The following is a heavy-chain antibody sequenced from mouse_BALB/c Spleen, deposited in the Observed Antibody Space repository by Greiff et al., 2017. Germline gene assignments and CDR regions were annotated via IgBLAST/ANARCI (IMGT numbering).Heavy chain of an antibody. CDR2: IYPGNVNT. CDR1: GYTFTSYY. D-gene: IGHD1-1*01. J-gene: IGHJ4*01. Sequence: VQLVESGPELVKPGASVRISCKASGYTFTSYYIHWVKQRPGQGLEWIGWIYPGNVNTKYNEKFKGKATLTADKSSSTAYMQLSSLTSEDSAVYFCARRITTDYYAMDYWGQGTSVTVSS. CDR3: ARRITTDYYAMDY. V-gene: IGHV1S56*01.